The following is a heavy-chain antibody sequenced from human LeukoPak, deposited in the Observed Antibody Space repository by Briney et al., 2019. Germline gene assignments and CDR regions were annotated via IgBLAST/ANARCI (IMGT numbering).Heavy chain of an antibody. V-gene: IGHV3-33*01. CDR2: IWYDGSNK. Sequence: PGGSLRLSCAASGFTFSSYVMHWVRQAPGKGLEWVAVIWYDGSNKYYADSVKGRFTISRDNSKNTLYLQMNSLRAEDTAVYYCARGVGDCSSTSCYHNWFDPWGQGTLVTVSS. CDR1: GFTFSSYV. CDR3: ARGVGDCSSTSCYHNWFDP. J-gene: IGHJ5*02. D-gene: IGHD2-2*01.